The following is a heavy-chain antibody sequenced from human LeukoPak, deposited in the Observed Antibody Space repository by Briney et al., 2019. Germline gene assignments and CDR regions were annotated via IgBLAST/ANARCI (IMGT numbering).Heavy chain of an antibody. CDR3: ARGFPAGIITIFGVVNKYYFDY. J-gene: IGHJ4*02. Sequence: ASVKVSCKASGYTFTSYDINWVRQATGQGLEWMGWMNTNSGNTGYAQKFQGRVTMTRNNSISTAYMELSSLRSEDTAVYYCARGFPAGIITIFGVVNKYYFDYWGQGTLVTVSS. D-gene: IGHD3-3*01. CDR2: MNTNSGNT. CDR1: GYTFTSYD. V-gene: IGHV1-8*01.